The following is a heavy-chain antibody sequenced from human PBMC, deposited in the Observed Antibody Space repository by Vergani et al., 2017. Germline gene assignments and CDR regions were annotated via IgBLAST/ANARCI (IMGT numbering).Heavy chain of an antibody. CDR2: IYYSGST. J-gene: IGHJ5*02. CDR1: GVTFSHYSMN. Sequence: VQMVESGGGLVKPGGSLRLSCVASGVTFSHYSMNWVRQTPGKGLEWIGSIYYSGSTYYNPSLESRVTMSVDTSKSQFSLKLSSVTAADTAVYYCTRHWAVVAANNWFDPWGQGTLVTVSS. CDR3: TRHWAVVAANNWFDP. D-gene: IGHD2-15*01. V-gene: IGHV4-59*04.